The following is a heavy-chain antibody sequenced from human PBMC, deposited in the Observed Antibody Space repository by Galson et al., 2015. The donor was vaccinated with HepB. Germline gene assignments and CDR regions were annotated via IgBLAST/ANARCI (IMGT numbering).Heavy chain of an antibody. CDR2: ISWDGGST. J-gene: IGHJ4*02. CDR1: GFTFDDYT. V-gene: IGHV3-43*01. CDR3: AKGSYGYIDY. D-gene: IGHD3-16*01. Sequence: SLRLSCAASGFTFDDYTMHWVRQAPGKGLEWVSLISWDGGSTYYADSVKGRFTISRDNSKNSLYLQMNSLRTEDTALYYCAKGSYGYIDYWGQGTLVTVSS.